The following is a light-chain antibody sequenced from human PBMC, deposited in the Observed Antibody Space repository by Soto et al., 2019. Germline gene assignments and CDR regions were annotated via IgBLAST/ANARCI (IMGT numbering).Light chain of an antibody. CDR2: SDN. Sequence: QAVVTQPPSASGTPGQRVPISCSGSRSNIGSYTVNWYRHLPGTAPKLLIYSDNQRPSGVPGRFSGSRSGTSASLAISGLQSEDEADYYCTTWDDSLNAVVFGGGTKLTVL. J-gene: IGLJ2*01. V-gene: IGLV1-44*01. CDR1: RSNIGSYT. CDR3: TTWDDSLNAVV.